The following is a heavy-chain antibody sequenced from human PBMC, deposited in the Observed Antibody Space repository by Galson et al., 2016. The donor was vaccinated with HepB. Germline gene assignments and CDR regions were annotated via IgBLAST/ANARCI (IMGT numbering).Heavy chain of an antibody. D-gene: IGHD4-17*01. Sequence: SLRLSCAAFGFTFSSYAMNWVRQAPGKGLEWVSGISGSSGSGDNTYYADSVKGRFTISRDNSKNTLYLQMNSLRAEDTAVYYCARYYYGDVWGYFDYWGQGTLVTVSS. V-gene: IGHV3-23*01. J-gene: IGHJ4*02. CDR3: ARYYYGDVWGYFDY. CDR2: ISGSSGSGDNT. CDR1: GFTFSSYA.